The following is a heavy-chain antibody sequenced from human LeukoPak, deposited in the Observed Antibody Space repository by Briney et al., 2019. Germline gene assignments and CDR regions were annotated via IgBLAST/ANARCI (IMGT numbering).Heavy chain of an antibody. Sequence: PGGSLRLSCAAPGFTFSSYGIHWVRQAPGKGLEWVAFIRFDGSNKYYADSVKGRFTISRDNSKNTLYLQTNSLRAEDTAVYYCAPGYDILTGYYRRGAFDYWGQGTLVTVSS. V-gene: IGHV3-30*02. J-gene: IGHJ4*02. CDR2: IRFDGSNK. CDR1: GFTFSSYG. CDR3: APGYDILTGYYRRGAFDY. D-gene: IGHD3-9*01.